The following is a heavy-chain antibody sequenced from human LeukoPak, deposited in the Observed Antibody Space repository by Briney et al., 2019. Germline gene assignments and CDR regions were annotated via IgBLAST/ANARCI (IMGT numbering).Heavy chain of an antibody. CDR3: ARDRVAAKWAWFDP. Sequence: SQTLSLTCTVSGGSISSGSYYWSWIRQPAGKGLEWIGRIYTSGSTNYNPSLKSRVTISVDTSKNQFSLKLSSVTAADTAVYYCARDRVAAKWAWFDPWGQGTLVTVSS. D-gene: IGHD6-19*01. V-gene: IGHV4-61*02. J-gene: IGHJ5*02. CDR2: IYTSGST. CDR1: GGSISSGSYY.